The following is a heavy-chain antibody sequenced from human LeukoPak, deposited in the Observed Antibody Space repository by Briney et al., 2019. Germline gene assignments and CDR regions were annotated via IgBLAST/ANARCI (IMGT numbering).Heavy chain of an antibody. CDR2: INAGNGNT. CDR3: ARVSSGWYYFDY. V-gene: IGHV1-3*01. Sequence: ASVKVSCKASGYTFTSYAMHWVRQAPGQRLEWMGWINAGNGNTKYSQKFQGRVTITRDTSASTAHMELSSLRSEDTAVYYCARVSSGWYYFDYWGQGTLVTVSS. D-gene: IGHD6-19*01. CDR1: GYTFTSYA. J-gene: IGHJ4*02.